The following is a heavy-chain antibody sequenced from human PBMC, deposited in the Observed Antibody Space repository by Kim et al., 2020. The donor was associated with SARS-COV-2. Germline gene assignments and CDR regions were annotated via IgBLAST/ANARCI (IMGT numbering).Heavy chain of an antibody. D-gene: IGHD1-26*01. J-gene: IGHJ4*02. CDR2: IYHSGST. CDR1: GSSISSGYY. V-gene: IGHV4-38-2*02. CDR3: ARRGVGATSFDY. Sequence: SETLSLTCTVSGSSISSGYYWGWIRQPPGKGLEWIGSIYHSGSTYYNPSLKSRVTISVDTSKNQFSLKLSSVTAEDTAVYYCARRGVGATSFDYWGQGTLVTVSS.